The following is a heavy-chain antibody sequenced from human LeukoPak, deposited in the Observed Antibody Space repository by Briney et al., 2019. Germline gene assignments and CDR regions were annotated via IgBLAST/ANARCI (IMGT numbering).Heavy chain of an antibody. D-gene: IGHD3-3*01. J-gene: IGHJ5*02. V-gene: IGHV4-34*01. Sequence: PSETLSLTCAVYGGSFSGYYWSWIRQPPGKGLEWIGEINHSGSTNYNPSLKSRVTISVDTSKNQFSLKLSSVTAADTAVYYCARVDQYYDFWSGYYTFFWFDPWGQGTLVIVSS. CDR3: ARVDQYYDFWSGYYTFFWFDP. CDR2: INHSGST. CDR1: GGSFSGYY.